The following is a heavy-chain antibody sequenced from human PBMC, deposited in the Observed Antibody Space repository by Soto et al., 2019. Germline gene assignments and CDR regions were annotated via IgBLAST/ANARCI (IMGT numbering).Heavy chain of an antibody. CDR3: ARVLTSVTTGELDP. Sequence: QAQLVQSGAAVKKPGASVTVSCKASGYTFTAYFIHWVRQAPGQGFEWVGWINPNNGATNIARKFQGRVTMTRDTSISTDYMELSRVRSDDTAIFYCARVLTSVTTGELDPWGQGTLVTVSS. CDR1: GYTFTAYF. V-gene: IGHV1-2*02. CDR2: INPNNGAT. D-gene: IGHD4-17*01. J-gene: IGHJ5*02.